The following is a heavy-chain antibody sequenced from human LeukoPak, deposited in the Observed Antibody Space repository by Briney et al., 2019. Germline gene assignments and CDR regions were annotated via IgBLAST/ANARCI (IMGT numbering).Heavy chain of an antibody. V-gene: IGHV1-2*02. Sequence: ASVKVSCKASGYTFTDYYIHWVRQAPGQGPEWMGWINPNSGGTDHAEKFQGRVTMTRDTSINTVYMELTRLRFDDTAVYYCARVTIVTTIWEGLGVWGKGTTVTVSS. CDR2: INPNSGGT. CDR3: ARVTIVTTIWEGLGV. CDR1: GYTFTDYY. D-gene: IGHD5-12*01. J-gene: IGHJ6*04.